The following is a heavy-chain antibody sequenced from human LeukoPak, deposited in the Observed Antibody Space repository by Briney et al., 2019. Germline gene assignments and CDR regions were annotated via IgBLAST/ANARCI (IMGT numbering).Heavy chain of an antibody. V-gene: IGHV1-2*02. CDR2: INPNSGGT. J-gene: IGHJ4*02. D-gene: IGHD3-9*01. CDR3: AIVRILTGCWLWDY. CDR1: GYTFTGYY. Sequence: ASVKVSCKASGYTFTGYYMHWVRQAPGQGLEWMGWINPNSGGTNYAQKFQGRVTMTRDTSISTAYMELSRLRSDDTAVYYCAIVRILTGCWLWDYWGQGTLVTVSS.